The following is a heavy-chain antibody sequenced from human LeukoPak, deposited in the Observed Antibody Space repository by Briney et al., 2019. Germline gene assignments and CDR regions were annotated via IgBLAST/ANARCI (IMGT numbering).Heavy chain of an antibody. CDR1: GFTFSNYW. CDR3: ASAAAAGKNLWVGWAYYFDY. D-gene: IGHD6-13*01. Sequence: PGGSLRLSCAASGFTFSNYWMTWVRQAPGRGLEWVANIKKDGSERSYVDSVKGRFTISRDNAKNSLYLQMNSLRAEDTAVYYCASAAAAGKNLWVGWAYYFDYWGQGTLVTVSS. CDR2: IKKDGSER. V-gene: IGHV3-7*01. J-gene: IGHJ4*02.